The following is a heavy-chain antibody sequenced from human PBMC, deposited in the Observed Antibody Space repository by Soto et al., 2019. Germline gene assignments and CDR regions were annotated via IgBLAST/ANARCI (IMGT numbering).Heavy chain of an antibody. D-gene: IGHD3-10*01. CDR2: IYYSGST. CDR1: GGSINSGDYY. J-gene: IGHJ5*02. V-gene: IGHV4-30-4*01. Sequence: SETLSLTCTVSGGSINSGDYYWSWIRQPPGKGLEWIGNIYYSGSTNYNPSLKSRVTISVDTSKNQFSLNLSSVTAADTAVFFCARGHFYGSGSYFANWFDPWGQGTLVTVSS. CDR3: ARGHFYGSGSYFANWFDP.